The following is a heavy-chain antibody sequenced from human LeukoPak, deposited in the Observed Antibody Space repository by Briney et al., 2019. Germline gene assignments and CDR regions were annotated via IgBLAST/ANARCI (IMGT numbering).Heavy chain of an antibody. J-gene: IGHJ4*02. V-gene: IGHV3-72*01. CDR3: ARSSANWPFDY. D-gene: IGHD1-1*01. CDR1: GFTFSNAW. CDR2: IRNKANSYTT. Sequence: GGSLRLSCAASGFTFSNAWMSWVRQAPGKGLEWVVRIRNKANSYTTEYAASVKGRFTISRDDSKNSLYLQMNSLKTENTAVYYCARSSANWPFDYWGQGTLVTVSS.